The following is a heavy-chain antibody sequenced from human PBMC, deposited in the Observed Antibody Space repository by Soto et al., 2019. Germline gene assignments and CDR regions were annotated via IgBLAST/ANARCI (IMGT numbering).Heavy chain of an antibody. D-gene: IGHD2-21*02. Sequence: SLKLYCKTSGGTFSRDAISGVRQTPGEGLEWMGGIIPIFGTANYAQKFQGRVTITADESTSTAYVELSSLRSEDTAVYYCARVGCGGDWFDAFDIWAEGTMVT. J-gene: IGHJ3*02. CDR3: ARVGCGGDWFDAFDI. CDR2: IIPIFGTA. CDR1: GGTFSRDA. V-gene: IGHV1-69*13.